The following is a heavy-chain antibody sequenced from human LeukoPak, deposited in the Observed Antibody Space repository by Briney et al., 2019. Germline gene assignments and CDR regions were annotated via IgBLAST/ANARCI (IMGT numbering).Heavy chain of an antibody. Sequence: GGTLRLSCAASGFTFSSYGMAWVRQAPGKGLEWVSAISGSGGSTYYADSVKGQFTISRDNSKNTVSLQMNSLRAEHTAVYYCTKRGRDWGPFDYWGQGTLVTVSS. J-gene: IGHJ4*02. CDR2: ISGSGGST. D-gene: IGHD7-27*01. CDR1: GFTFSSYG. CDR3: TKRGRDWGPFDY. V-gene: IGHV3-23*01.